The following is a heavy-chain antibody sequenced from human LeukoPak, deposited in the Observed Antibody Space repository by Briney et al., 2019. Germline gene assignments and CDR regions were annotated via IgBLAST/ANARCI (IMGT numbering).Heavy chain of an antibody. V-gene: IGHV3-23*01. CDR1: GFTFSNSA. Sequence: PGGSLRLSCAASGFTFSNSAISWVCQAPGKGLEWVSGISGDGSVTFYADSVKGRFTISRDNSKNTLFLQMNSLRAEDTALYYCVLRTLSGAVYSGDNEWGAFDIWGRGTMVTVSS. CDR3: VLRTLSGAVYSGDNEWGAFDI. CDR2: ISGDGSVT. J-gene: IGHJ3*02. D-gene: IGHD5-24*01.